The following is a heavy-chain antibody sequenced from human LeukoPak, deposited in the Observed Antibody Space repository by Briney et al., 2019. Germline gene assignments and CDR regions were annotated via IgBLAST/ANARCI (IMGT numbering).Heavy chain of an antibody. J-gene: IGHJ2*01. CDR2: INHSGST. Sequence: SETLSLTCAVYGGSFSGYYWSWIRQPPGKGLEWIGEINHSGSTNYNPSLKSRVTISVDTSKNQFSLQLNSVTPEDTAVYYCVRGEWELLSHYWYFDLWGRGTLVTVSS. V-gene: IGHV4-34*01. D-gene: IGHD1-26*01. CDR1: GGSFSGYY. CDR3: VRGEWELLSHYWYFDL.